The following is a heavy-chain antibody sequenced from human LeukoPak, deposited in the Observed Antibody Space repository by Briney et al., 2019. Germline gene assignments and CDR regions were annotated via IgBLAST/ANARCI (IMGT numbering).Heavy chain of an antibody. CDR3: ALQPGYCSSASCSHFDF. CDR1: GYKFTNYW. V-gene: IGHV5-51*01. Sequence: GESLKISCKGSGYKFTNYWIVWVRQMPGKGLEWMGIIYPDDSNTRYSPSFQGQVTVSVDKSFSTAYLQWNSLKASDTAMYYCALQPGYCSSASCSHFDFWGQGTLVTVSS. CDR2: IYPDDSNT. D-gene: IGHD2-2*01. J-gene: IGHJ4*02.